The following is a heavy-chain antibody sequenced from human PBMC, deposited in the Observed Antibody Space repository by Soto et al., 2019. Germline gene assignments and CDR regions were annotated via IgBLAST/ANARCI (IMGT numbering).Heavy chain of an antibody. CDR1: GFSLSTSGVG. Sequence: QNTLKESGPTPVKPTQTLTLTCTFSGFSLSTSGVGVGWIRQPPGKALEWLALIYCDDDKRYSPFLNSRLPITKDTAKDQVVITMTNMLPVDTATDYCARHGNSFDYWGQGTLVTVSS. V-gene: IGHV2-5*02. CDR2: IYCDDDK. D-gene: IGHD4-4*01. CDR3: ARHGNSFDY. J-gene: IGHJ4*02.